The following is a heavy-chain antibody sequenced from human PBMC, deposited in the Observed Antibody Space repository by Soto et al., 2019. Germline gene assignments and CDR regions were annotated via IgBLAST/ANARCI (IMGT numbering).Heavy chain of an antibody. V-gene: IGHV3-53*01. D-gene: IGHD3-9*01. CDR1: GVRVTSND. CDR3: ARVTTFYDILTSSYALNYFDY. Sequence: GCSLSLSCAASGVRVTSNDMTWVRKTTGKGLECVSVIYAGGNTYYPDSVKGRFTISSDNSKNTLFLQMNNLRAEDTAVYYCARVTTFYDILTSSYALNYFDYWGQGTRVNVSS. J-gene: IGHJ4*02. CDR2: IYAGGNT.